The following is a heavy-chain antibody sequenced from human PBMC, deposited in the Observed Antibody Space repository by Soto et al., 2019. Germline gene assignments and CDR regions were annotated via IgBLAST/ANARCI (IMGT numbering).Heavy chain of an antibody. J-gene: IGHJ4*02. CDR2: AHHSGRT. D-gene: IGHD1-26*01. CDR1: GGTMISSNW. CDR3: ARSEATGLDY. V-gene: IGHV4-4*02. Sequence: SETLSLTCPVSGGTMISSNWWNWVRQSPGKGLEWIGEAHHSGRTNYNPSLKSRVTISVDKSKNHFSLKLSSVTAADTAVYYCARSEATGLDYWGQGTLVTVSS.